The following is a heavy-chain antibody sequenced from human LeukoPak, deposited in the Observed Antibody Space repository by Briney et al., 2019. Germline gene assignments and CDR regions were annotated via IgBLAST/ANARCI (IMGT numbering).Heavy chain of an antibody. CDR2: ISSSGSTI. D-gene: IGHD3-10*01. J-gene: IGHJ4*02. CDR3: ARDPVPVLWFGGAEPNYFDY. CDR1: GFTFSSYE. V-gene: IGHV3-48*03. Sequence: PGGSLRLSCAASGFTFSSYEMNWVRQAPGKGLEWVSYISSSGSTIYYADSVKGRFTISRDNAKNSLYLQMNSLRAEDTAVYYCARDPVPVLWFGGAEPNYFDYWGQGTLVTVSS.